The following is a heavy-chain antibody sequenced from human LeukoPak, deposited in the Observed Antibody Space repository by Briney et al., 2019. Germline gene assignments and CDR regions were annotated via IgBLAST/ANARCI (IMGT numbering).Heavy chain of an antibody. CDR3: ARGYSSSYPIDY. V-gene: IGHV3-74*01. D-gene: IGHD6-6*01. CDR2: INTDGSST. J-gene: IGHJ4*02. CDR1: GFTFSSYW. Sequence: GGSLRLSCAASGFTFSSYWMDWVRQAPGKGLVWVSRINTDGSSTTSADSVKGRFTISRDNAKNTLYLQMNSLSAEDTAVYYCARGYSSSYPIDYWGQGTLVTVSS.